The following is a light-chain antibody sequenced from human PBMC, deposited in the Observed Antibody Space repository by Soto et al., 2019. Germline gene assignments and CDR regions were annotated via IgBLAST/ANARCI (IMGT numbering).Light chain of an antibody. V-gene: IGLV2-18*02. CDR1: SSDVGSYNR. Sequence: QSALTQPPSVSGSPGQSVAISCTGTSSDVGSYNRVSWYQQPPGAAPKLMIYEVSNRPSGVPVRFSGSKSGNTASLTISGLQAEDEDDYYCNSYTGSSTYVFGTGTKLTVL. J-gene: IGLJ1*01. CDR2: EVS. CDR3: NSYTGSSTYV.